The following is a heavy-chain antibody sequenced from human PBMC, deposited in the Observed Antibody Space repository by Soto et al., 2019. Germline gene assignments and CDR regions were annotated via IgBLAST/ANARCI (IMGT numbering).Heavy chain of an antibody. D-gene: IGHD2-8*01. Sequence: PGGSLRLSCAASGFTFRNYAMIWVRQAPGKGLEWVSGISDSGGVIFYADSVKGRFTISRDDAKNSVYLQMNSLRDEDTAVYYCARDRLGVGYYFDSWGQGTLVTVSS. J-gene: IGHJ4*02. CDR2: ISDSGGVI. CDR1: GFTFRNYA. CDR3: ARDRLGVGYYFDS. V-gene: IGHV3-23*01.